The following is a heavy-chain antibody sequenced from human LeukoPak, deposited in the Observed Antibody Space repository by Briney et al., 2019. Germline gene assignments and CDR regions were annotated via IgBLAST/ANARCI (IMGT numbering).Heavy chain of an antibody. CDR2: FSGYNGDT. D-gene: IGHD3-10*01. Sequence: ASAKVSCKASGYTFISYGITWVRQAPGQGLEWMGWFSGYNGDTNYAQKLQGRVTMTTDTSTSTAYMELRRLRSDDTAVYYCARGRRGGYNFDYWGQGTLVTVSS. CDR1: GYTFISYG. V-gene: IGHV1-18*04. J-gene: IGHJ4*02. CDR3: ARGRRGGYNFDY.